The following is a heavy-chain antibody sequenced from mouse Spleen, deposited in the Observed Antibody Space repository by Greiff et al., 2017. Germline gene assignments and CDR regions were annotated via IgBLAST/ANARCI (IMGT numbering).Heavy chain of an antibody. CDR2: INPSSGYT. V-gene: IGHV1-7*01. J-gene: IGHJ1*01. CDR1: GYTFTSYW. CDR3: ASSHPYWYFDV. Sequence: LVESGAELAKPGASVKLSCKASGYTFTSYWMHWVKQRPGQGLEWIGYINPSSGYTNYNQKFKGKATLTVDKSSSTAYMQLSSLTSEDSAVYYCASSHPYWYFDVWGAGTTVTVSS.